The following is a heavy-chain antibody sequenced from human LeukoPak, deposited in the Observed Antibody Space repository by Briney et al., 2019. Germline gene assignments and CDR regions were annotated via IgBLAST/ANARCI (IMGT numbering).Heavy chain of an antibody. V-gene: IGHV5-51*01. J-gene: IGHJ6*03. Sequence: GESLKISCKGSGYSFTSYCIGWVRQMPGKGLEWMGIIYPGDSDTRYSPSFQGQVTISADKSISTAYLQWSSLKASDTAMYYCARHTGGYSSSYYYMDVWGKGTTVTVSS. D-gene: IGHD6-13*01. CDR3: ARHTGGYSSSYYYMDV. CDR1: GYSFTSYC. CDR2: IYPGDSDT.